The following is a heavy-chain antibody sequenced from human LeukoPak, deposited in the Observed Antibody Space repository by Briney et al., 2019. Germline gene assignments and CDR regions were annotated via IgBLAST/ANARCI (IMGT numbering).Heavy chain of an antibody. CDR2: IKQDGSEK. D-gene: IGHD3-22*01. CDR3: ASTPDIYDSSGYPYYFDY. CDR1: GFTFSSYW. J-gene: IGHJ4*02. Sequence: PGGSLRLSCAASGFTFSSYWMSWVRQAPGKGLEWVANIKQDGSEKYYVDSVKGRFTISRDNAKNSLYLQMNSLRAEDTAVSYCASTPDIYDSSGYPYYFDYWGQGTLVTVSS. V-gene: IGHV3-7*01.